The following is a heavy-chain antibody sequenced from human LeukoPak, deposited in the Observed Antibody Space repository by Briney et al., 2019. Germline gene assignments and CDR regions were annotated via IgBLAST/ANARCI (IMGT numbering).Heavy chain of an antibody. J-gene: IGHJ6*03. CDR1: GYTFTGYY. D-gene: IGHD6-13*01. Sequence: GASVKVSCKASGYTFTGYYMHWVRQAPGQGLEWMGWINPSSGGTNYAQKFQGRVTMTRDTSISTAYMELSRLRSDDTAVYYCARDTKYSSSWYNYYYYMDVWGKGTTVTASS. CDR2: INPSSGGT. CDR3: ARDTKYSSSWYNYYYYMDV. V-gene: IGHV1-2*02.